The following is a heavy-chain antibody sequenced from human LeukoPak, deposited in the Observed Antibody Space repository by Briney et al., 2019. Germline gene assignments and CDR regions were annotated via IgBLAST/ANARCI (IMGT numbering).Heavy chain of an antibody. Sequence: ASVKVSCKASGGTFSSYAISWVRQAPGQGLEWMGGIIPIFGTANYAQKFQGRVTITADESTSTAYMELSSLRSEDTAVYYCARGGDLGYCSGGSCYSGYWGQGTLVTVSS. V-gene: IGHV1-69*13. CDR3: ARGGDLGYCSGGSCYSGY. CDR1: GGTFSSYA. J-gene: IGHJ4*02. D-gene: IGHD2-15*01. CDR2: IIPIFGTA.